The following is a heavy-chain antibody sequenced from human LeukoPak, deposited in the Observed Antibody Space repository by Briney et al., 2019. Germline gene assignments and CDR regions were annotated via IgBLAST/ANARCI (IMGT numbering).Heavy chain of an antibody. D-gene: IGHD6-13*01. J-gene: IGHJ4*02. CDR2: ISSGSSYI. CDR1: GFTFSSYS. V-gene: IGHV3-21*01. Sequence: GGSLRLSCAASGFTFSSYSMNWVRQAPGKGLEWVSSISSGSSYIYYADSVKGRFTISRDNAKNSLYLQMNSLRAEDTAVYYCARLPVAGTLRDYRGQGTLITVSS. CDR3: ARLPVAGTLRDY.